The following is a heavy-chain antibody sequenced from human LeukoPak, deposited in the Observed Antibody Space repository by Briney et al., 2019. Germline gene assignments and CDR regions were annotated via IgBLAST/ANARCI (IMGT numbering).Heavy chain of an antibody. CDR3: ATLVSTRYYFDY. Sequence: PSETLSLTCTVSGDSISSGNVYWNWIRQPAGKGLEWIGRIYTSGSTNYNPSLKSRVTILGDTSKNQFSLRLTSVTAADTAVYFCATLVSTRYYFDYWGQGTLVTVSS. D-gene: IGHD5/OR15-5a*01. CDR1: GDSISSGNVY. CDR2: IYTSGST. J-gene: IGHJ4*02. V-gene: IGHV4-61*02.